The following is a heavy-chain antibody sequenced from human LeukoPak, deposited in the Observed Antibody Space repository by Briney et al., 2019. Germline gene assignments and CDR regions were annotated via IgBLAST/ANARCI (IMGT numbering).Heavy chain of an antibody. Sequence: SVKVSCKASGGTFGSYTISWVRQAPGQGLEWMGRIIPIHGIANYAQKFQGRVTITADKSTSTAYMELSSLRSEDTAVYYCAKRTNRISIFGVVTRPYYYYMDVWGKGTTVTVSS. CDR1: GGTFGSYT. CDR3: AKRTNRISIFGVVTRPYYYYMDV. J-gene: IGHJ6*03. CDR2: IIPIHGIA. V-gene: IGHV1-69*02. D-gene: IGHD3-3*01.